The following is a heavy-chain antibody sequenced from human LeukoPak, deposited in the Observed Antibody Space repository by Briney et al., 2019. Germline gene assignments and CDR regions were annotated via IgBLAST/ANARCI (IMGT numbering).Heavy chain of an antibody. CDR3: ARDSDSGYGPFAS. CDR1: GFTVSNNY. CDR2: IHSGGTT. D-gene: IGHD5-12*01. Sequence: GGSLRLSCAASGFTVSNNYISWVRQAPGKGLEWVSVIHSGGTTNYADSVQGRFTISRDNSKTTVYLHMNSLRAEDTAVYYCARDSDSGYGPFASWGQGTLVTVSS. V-gene: IGHV3-53*01. J-gene: IGHJ4*02.